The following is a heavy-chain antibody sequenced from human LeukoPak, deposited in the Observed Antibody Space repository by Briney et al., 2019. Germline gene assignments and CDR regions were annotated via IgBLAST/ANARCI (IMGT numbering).Heavy chain of an antibody. CDR2: ISYDGSNK. V-gene: IGHV3-30*03. CDR3: ASGYSYGYEGYYGMDV. Sequence: PGGSLRLTCAASGFTFSSYGMHWVRQAPGKGLEWVAVISYDGSNKYYADSVKGRFTISRDNSKNTLYLQMNSLRAEDTAVYYCASGYSYGYEGYYGMDVWGQGTTVTVSS. CDR1: GFTFSSYG. J-gene: IGHJ6*02. D-gene: IGHD5-18*01.